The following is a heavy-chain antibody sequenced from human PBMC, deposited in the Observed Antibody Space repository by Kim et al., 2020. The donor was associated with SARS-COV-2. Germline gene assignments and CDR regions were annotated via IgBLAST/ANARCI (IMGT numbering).Heavy chain of an antibody. D-gene: IGHD5-18*01. Sequence: GGSLRLSCTASGFTFGDYAMSWFRQAPGKGLEWVGFIRSKAYGGTTEYAASVKGRFTISRDDSKSIAYLQMNSLKTEDTAVYYCTRGHFVDTAMEPVTYYYYGMDVWGQGTTVTVSS. CDR1: GFTFGDYA. J-gene: IGHJ6*02. CDR2: IRSKAYGGTT. V-gene: IGHV3-49*03. CDR3: TRGHFVDTAMEPVTYYYYGMDV.